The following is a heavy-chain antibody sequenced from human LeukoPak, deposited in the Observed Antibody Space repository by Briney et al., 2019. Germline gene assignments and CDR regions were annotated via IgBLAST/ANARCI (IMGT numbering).Heavy chain of an antibody. V-gene: IGHV3-23*01. J-gene: IGHJ3*02. Sequence: GGSLRLSCAASGFTFSNYAMYWVRQLPGKGLEWVSGINAGGSSTYYADSVKGRFTISRDNSKNTLYLQLNSLRAEDTAVYYCAGSMIVVVKGAFDIWGQGTMVTVSS. CDR1: GFTFSNYA. D-gene: IGHD3-22*01. CDR3: AGSMIVVVKGAFDI. CDR2: INAGGSST.